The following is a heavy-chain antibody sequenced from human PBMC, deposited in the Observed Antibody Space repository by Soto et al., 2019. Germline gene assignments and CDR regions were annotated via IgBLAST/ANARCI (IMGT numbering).Heavy chain of an antibody. CDR1: GGSISSGGYY. V-gene: IGHV4-31*03. CDR3: AREAAGLGNWFDP. D-gene: IGHD6-13*01. Sequence: QVQLQESGPGLVKPSQTLSLTCNVSGGSISSGGYYWSWIRQHPGKGLEWIGYIYHSGSTYYNPSLKSRVTISVDTSKNQFSLKLSSVTAAATAVYYCAREAAGLGNWFDPWGQGTLVTVSS. J-gene: IGHJ5*02. CDR2: IYHSGST.